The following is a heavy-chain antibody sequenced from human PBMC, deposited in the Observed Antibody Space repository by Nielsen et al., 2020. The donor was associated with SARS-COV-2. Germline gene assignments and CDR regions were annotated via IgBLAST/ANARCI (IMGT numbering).Heavy chain of an antibody. CDR3: AREGYCSGGSCYSHYYYYYGMDV. D-gene: IGHD2-15*01. Sequence: VRQAPGKGLVWVSRINSDGSSTSYADSVKGRFTISRDNAKNTLYLQMNSLRAEDTAVYYCAREGYCSGGSCYSHYYYYYGMDVWGQGTTVTVSS. J-gene: IGHJ6*02. CDR2: INSDGSST. V-gene: IGHV3-74*01.